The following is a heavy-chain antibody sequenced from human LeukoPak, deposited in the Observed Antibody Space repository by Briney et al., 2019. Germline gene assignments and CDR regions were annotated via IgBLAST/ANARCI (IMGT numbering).Heavy chain of an antibody. CDR2: IIPILGIA. Sequence: GASVTVSCKASGGTFSSYAISWVRQAPGQGVEWMGRIIPILGIANYAQKFQGRVTITADKSTSTAYMELSSLRSEDTAVYYCAREYYDSSGYPSDYWGQGTLVTVSS. D-gene: IGHD3-22*01. V-gene: IGHV1-69*04. J-gene: IGHJ4*02. CDR1: GGTFSSYA. CDR3: AREYYDSSGYPSDY.